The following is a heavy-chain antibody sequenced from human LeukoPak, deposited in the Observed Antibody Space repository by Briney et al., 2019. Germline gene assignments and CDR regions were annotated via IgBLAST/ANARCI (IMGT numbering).Heavy chain of an antibody. J-gene: IGHJ4*02. D-gene: IGHD2-2*01. CDR2: IVPMFGIP. CDR1: GGTFNYYT. V-gene: IGHV1-69*02. CDR3: AIMGGSTSRAVDY. Sequence: SVRVSCKASGGTFNYYTINWVRQAPGQGLEWMGRIVPMFGIPDYAQKFQGRVTLTADKSTSTAYMELSSLRSEDTAMYYCAIMGGSTSRAVDYWAQGTLVTVSS.